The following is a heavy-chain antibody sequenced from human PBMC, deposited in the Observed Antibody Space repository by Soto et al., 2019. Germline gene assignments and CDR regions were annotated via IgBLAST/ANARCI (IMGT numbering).Heavy chain of an antibody. D-gene: IGHD3-22*01. J-gene: IGHJ4*02. V-gene: IGHV1-69*02. CDR2: IIPILGIA. CDR1: GGTFNSYT. CDR3: TALRSDSSGYYTDY. Sequence: QVQLVQSGAEVKKPGSSVKVSCKASGGTFNSYTISWVRQAPGQGLEWMGRIIPILGIANYAQKFQGRVTITADKSTSTAYMELSSLRSEDTAVYYCTALRSDSSGYYTDYWGQGTLVTVSS.